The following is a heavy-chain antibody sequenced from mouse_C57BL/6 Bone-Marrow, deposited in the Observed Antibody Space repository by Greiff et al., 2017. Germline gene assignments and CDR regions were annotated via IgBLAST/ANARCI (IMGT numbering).Heavy chain of an antibody. V-gene: IGHV5-15*04. CDR1: GFTFSDYG. J-gene: IGHJ4*01. CDR2: ISNLAYSI. Sequence: EVMLVESGGGLVQPGGSLKLSCAASGFTFSDYGMAWVRQAPRKGPEWVAFISNLAYSIYYADTVTGRFTISRENAKNTLYLEMSSLRSEDTAMYYCARHGRFYAMDYWGQGTSVTVSA. D-gene: IGHD1-1*01. CDR3: ARHGRFYAMDY.